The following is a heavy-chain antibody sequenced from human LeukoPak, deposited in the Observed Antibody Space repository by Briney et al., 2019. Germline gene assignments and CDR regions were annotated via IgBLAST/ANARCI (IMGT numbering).Heavy chain of an antibody. CDR2: INHSGST. CDR1: GGSFSGYY. Sequence: SETLSLTCAVYGGSFSGYYWSWIRQPPGKGLEWIGEINHSGSTNYNPSLKSRVTISVDTSKNQFSLKLSYVTAADTAVYYCARSVAGLGDELDYWGQGTLVTVSS. J-gene: IGHJ4*02. V-gene: IGHV4-34*01. CDR3: ARSVAGLGDELDY. D-gene: IGHD6-19*01.